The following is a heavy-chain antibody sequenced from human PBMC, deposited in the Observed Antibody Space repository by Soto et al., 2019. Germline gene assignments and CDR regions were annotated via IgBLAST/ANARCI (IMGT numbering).Heavy chain of an antibody. V-gene: IGHV1-3*01. CDR1: GYTFTSYA. D-gene: IGHD3-22*01. Sequence: QVQLVQSGAEVKKPGASVKVSCKASGYTFTSYAMHWVRQAPGQRLEWMGWINAGNVNTKYSQKFQGRATITRDTSASTAYMELSSLRSEDTAVYYCARGGIMADYYDSSGYYSHFDYWGQGTLVTVSS. CDR3: ARGGIMADYYDSSGYYSHFDY. CDR2: INAGNVNT. J-gene: IGHJ4*02.